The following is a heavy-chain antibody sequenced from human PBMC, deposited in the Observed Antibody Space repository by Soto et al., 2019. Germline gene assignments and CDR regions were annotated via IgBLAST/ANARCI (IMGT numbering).Heavy chain of an antibody. CDR3: ARRGYYYDSSGYSGDYYYYGMDV. D-gene: IGHD3-22*01. CDR2: IYSGGGA. CDR1: GFTVSSNY. J-gene: IGHJ6*02. Sequence: GGSLRLSCGASGFTVSSNYMSWFRQAPGKGLEWVAVIYSGGGAYYADSVKGRFTISRDNSKNTLYLQMNSLRAEDTAVYYCARRGYYYDSSGYSGDYYYYGMDVWGQGTTVTVSS. V-gene: IGHV3-53*01.